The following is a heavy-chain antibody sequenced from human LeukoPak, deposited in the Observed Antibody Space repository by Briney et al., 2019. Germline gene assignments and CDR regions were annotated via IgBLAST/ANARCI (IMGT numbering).Heavy chain of an antibody. V-gene: IGHV4-39*01. CDR2: IYYSGST. Sequence: PSETLSLTCTVSGGSISSSSYYWGWIRQPPGKGLEWIGSIYYSGSTYYNPSLKSRVTISVDTSKHQFSLKLSSVTAADTAVYYCARRDYDFWSGYGNWFDPWGQGTLVTVSS. CDR1: GGSISSSSYY. D-gene: IGHD3-3*01. J-gene: IGHJ5*02. CDR3: ARRDYDFWSGYGNWFDP.